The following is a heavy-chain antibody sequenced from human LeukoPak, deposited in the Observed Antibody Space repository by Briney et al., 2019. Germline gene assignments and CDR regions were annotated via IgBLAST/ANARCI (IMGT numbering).Heavy chain of an antibody. CDR1: GFTFSSYS. Sequence: GGSLRLSCAASGFTFSSYSMNWVRQAPGKGLEWVSSISSSSSYIYYADSVKGRFTISRDNAKNTLSLQMDSLRAEDTAAYYCARSVNGSYDYWGQGTLVTVSS. V-gene: IGHV3-21*01. CDR2: ISSSSSYI. D-gene: IGHD3-10*01. J-gene: IGHJ4*02. CDR3: ARSVNGSYDY.